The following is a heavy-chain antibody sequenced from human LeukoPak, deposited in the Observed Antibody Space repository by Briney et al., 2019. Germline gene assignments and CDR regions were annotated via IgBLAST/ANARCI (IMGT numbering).Heavy chain of an antibody. D-gene: IGHD5-12*01. CDR3: ARPLLDHRYSGYDFSY. V-gene: IGHV1-69*01. CDR1: GGTFSSYA. CDR2: IIPIFGTA. J-gene: IGHJ4*02. Sequence: ASVKVSCKASGGTFSSYAISWVRQAPGQGLEWMGGIIPIFGTANYAQKFQGRVTITADESTSTAYMELSSLRSGDTAVYYCARPLLDHRYSGYDFSYWGQGTLVTVSS.